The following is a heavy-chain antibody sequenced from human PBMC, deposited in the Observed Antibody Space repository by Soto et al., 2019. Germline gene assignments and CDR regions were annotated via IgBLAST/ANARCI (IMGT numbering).Heavy chain of an antibody. J-gene: IGHJ5*02. CDR1: GGSFSGYY. CDR3: ARVQSIKAMVRGASRRTVHGFDP. CDR2: INHGGST. Sequence: PSETLSLTCGVFGGSFSGYYWSWIRQSTGKGLEWIGEINHGGSTNYNPSLKSRVTMSVDTSKNHFSLELTSVTAADTAVYYCARVQSIKAMVRGASRRTVHGFDPWGQGTLVTVSS. V-gene: IGHV4-34*01. D-gene: IGHD3-10*01.